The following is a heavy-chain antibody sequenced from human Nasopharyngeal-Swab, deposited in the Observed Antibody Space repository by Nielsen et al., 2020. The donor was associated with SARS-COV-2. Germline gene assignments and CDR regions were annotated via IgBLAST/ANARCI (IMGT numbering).Heavy chain of an antibody. CDR2: IYPSGST. Sequence: SETLSLTCTVSGGSISSSSYYWGWIRQPPGKGLEWIAQIYPSGSTNYNPSLRSRVTISIDTSKKQFSLKLHSVTAADTAVYYCASGPGGDWGQGTLVTVSS. D-gene: IGHD3-10*01. J-gene: IGHJ4*02. CDR1: GGSISSSSYY. V-gene: IGHV4-39*01. CDR3: ASGPGGD.